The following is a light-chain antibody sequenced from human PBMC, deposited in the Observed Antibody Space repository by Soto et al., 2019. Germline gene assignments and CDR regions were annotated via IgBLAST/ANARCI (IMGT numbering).Light chain of an antibody. CDR2: SNN. Sequence: QSALTQPPSASGTPGQRVTLSCSGSSSNIGSNTVNWYQQLPGTAPKLLIYSNNQRPSGVPDRFSGSKSGTSASLAISGLQSEDETDYYCAARDDSLNGYVFGTGTKVTVL. J-gene: IGLJ1*01. V-gene: IGLV1-44*01. CDR1: SSNIGSNT. CDR3: AARDDSLNGYV.